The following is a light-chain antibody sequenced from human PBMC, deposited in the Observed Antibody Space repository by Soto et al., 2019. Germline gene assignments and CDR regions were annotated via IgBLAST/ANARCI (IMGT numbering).Light chain of an antibody. CDR2: GAS. J-gene: IGKJ5*01. V-gene: IGKV3-20*01. Sequence: EIVLTQPPGTLSLSPGERATLSCRASQSVSSSYLTWYQQKPGQAPRLLIYGASSRATGIPDRFSGSGSGTDFTLTISSLEPEDFAVYYCQQYGSSPPITFGQGKRLEIK. CDR3: QQYGSSPPIT. CDR1: QSVSSSY.